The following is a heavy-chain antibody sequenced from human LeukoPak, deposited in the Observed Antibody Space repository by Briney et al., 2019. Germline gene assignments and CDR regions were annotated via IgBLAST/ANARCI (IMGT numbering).Heavy chain of an antibody. J-gene: IGHJ3*02. CDR3: TYSSSGYSGAFDI. Sequence: SETLSLTCTVSGGSISSGSYYWGWIRQPPGKGLEWIGSIYCSGSTYYNPSLKSRVTISVDTSKNQFSLKLTSVTAADTAVYYCTYSSSGYSGAFDIWGQGTMVTVSS. CDR1: GGSISSGSYY. V-gene: IGHV4-39*01. D-gene: IGHD3-22*01. CDR2: IYCSGST.